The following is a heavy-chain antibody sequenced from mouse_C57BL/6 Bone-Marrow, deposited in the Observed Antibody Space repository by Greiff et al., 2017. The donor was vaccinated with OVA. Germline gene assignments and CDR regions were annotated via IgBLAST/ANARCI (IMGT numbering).Heavy chain of an antibody. CDR1: GYTFTSYD. CDR2: IYPRDGST. Sequence: QVQLQQSGPELVKPGASVKLSCKASGYTFTSYDINWVKQRPGQGLEWIGWIYPRDGSTKYNEKFKGKATLTVDTSSSTAYMQLHSLTSEDSAVYFCACHKLRLPFAYWGQGTLVTVSA. CDR3: ACHKLRLPFAY. V-gene: IGHV1-85*01. D-gene: IGHD3-2*02. J-gene: IGHJ3*01.